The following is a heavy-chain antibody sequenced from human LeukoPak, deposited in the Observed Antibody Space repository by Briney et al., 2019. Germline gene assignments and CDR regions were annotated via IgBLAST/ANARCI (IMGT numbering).Heavy chain of an antibody. Sequence: PSETLSLTCTVSGDSISSYSYYWAWIRQPPGQGLEWIGSILFRGATYYNPSLKPRIIMSVDTSQNHFSLKLTSVTAADTAVYFCARESGDTRTVNSFDFWGRGTLITVSS. D-gene: IGHD2-21*01. CDR2: ILFRGAT. CDR3: ARESGDTRTVNSFDF. CDR1: GDSISSYSYY. V-gene: IGHV4-39*07. J-gene: IGHJ4*01.